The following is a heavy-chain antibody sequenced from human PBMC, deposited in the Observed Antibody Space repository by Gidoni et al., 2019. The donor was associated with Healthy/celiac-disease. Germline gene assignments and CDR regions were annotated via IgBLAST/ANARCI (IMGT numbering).Heavy chain of an antibody. CDR1: GGSISSSSYY. Sequence: QLQLQESGPGLVKPSETLSLTCTVSGGSISSSSYYWGWIRQPPGKGLEWIGSIYYSGSTYYNPSLKSRVTISVDTSKNQFSLKLSSVTAADTAVYYCARIGRGGYSYGYPFDYWGQGTLVTVSS. V-gene: IGHV4-39*01. CDR2: IYYSGST. J-gene: IGHJ4*02. D-gene: IGHD5-18*01. CDR3: ARIGRGGYSYGYPFDY.